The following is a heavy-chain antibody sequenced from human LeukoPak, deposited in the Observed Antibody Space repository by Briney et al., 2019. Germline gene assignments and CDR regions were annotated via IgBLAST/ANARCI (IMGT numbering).Heavy chain of an antibody. Sequence: PSETLSLTCTVSGGSISSYYWSWIRQPAGKGLGWIGRIYTSGSTNYNPSLKSRVTMSVDTSKNQFSLKLSSVTAADTAVYYCARDVTIFGVVSSYNWFDPWGQGTLVTVSS. CDR1: GGSISSYY. J-gene: IGHJ5*02. V-gene: IGHV4-4*07. D-gene: IGHD3-3*01. CDR2: IYTSGST. CDR3: ARDVTIFGVVSSYNWFDP.